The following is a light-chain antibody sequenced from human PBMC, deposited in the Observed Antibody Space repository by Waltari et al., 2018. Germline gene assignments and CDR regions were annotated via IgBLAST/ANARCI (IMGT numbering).Light chain of an antibody. CDR2: GAS. Sequence: EIVLKQSPGTLSLSPGERATLSCSASQSVTSSFLAWYQQKPGQAPRLLIYGASSRATGIPDRFSGSGSGTDFTLTISRLEPEDFAVYFCQQYGSSPGYTFGQGTKLEIK. CDR1: QSVTSSF. J-gene: IGKJ2*01. CDR3: QQYGSSPGYT. V-gene: IGKV3-20*01.